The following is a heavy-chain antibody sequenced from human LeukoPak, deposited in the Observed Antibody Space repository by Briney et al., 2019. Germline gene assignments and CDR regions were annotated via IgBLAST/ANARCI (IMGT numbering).Heavy chain of an antibody. J-gene: IGHJ4*02. CDR3: ARALGDILTSYYTNPYFDY. CDR1: GFTFSDYY. V-gene: IGHV3-11*05. D-gene: IGHD3-9*01. Sequence: PGGSLRLSCAASGFTFSDYYMSWIRQAPGKGLEWVSYISSSSSYTNYADSVKGRFTISRDNDKTSLYLQMNSLRAEDAAVYYCARALGDILTSYYTNPYFDYWGQGTLVTVSS. CDR2: ISSSSSYT.